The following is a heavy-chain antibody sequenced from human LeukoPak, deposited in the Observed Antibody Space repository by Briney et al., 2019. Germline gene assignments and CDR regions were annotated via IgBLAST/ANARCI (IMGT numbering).Heavy chain of an antibody. D-gene: IGHD4-17*01. V-gene: IGHV3-30*04. CDR2: ISYDGSNK. J-gene: IGHJ6*03. CDR1: GFTFSRDE. Sequence: GGSLRLSCAASGFTFSRDEMNWVRQAPGKGLEWVAVISYDGSNKYYADSVKGRFTISRDNSKNTLYLQMNSLRAEDTAVYYCAKDSVKVTTVRRVPHYMDVWGKGTTVTISS. CDR3: AKDSVKVTTVRRVPHYMDV.